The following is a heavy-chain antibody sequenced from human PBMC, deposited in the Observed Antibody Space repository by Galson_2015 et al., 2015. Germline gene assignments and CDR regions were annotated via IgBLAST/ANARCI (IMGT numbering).Heavy chain of an antibody. D-gene: IGHD1-26*01. V-gene: IGHV1-46*01. J-gene: IGHJ4*02. CDR1: GYTFTSYY. CDR2: INPSGGNT. CDR3: TRSGVRGPTYISTVDY. Sequence: SVKVSCKASGYTFTSYYIPWVRLAPGQGLEWMGIINPSGGNTNYAQKLQGRVTMTRDTSTSTAYMEVRSLRSDDTAVYYCTRSGVRGPTYISTVDYWGKGTLVTVSS.